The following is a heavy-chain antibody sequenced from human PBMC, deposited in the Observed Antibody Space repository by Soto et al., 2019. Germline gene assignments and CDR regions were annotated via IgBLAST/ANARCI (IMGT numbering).Heavy chain of an antibody. CDR3: ARDGSDIVLVPAARYYYGMEV. CDR1: GGTFSSDS. D-gene: IGHD2-2*01. Sequence: SVKVSCKASGGTFSSDSFSWVRQAPGQGLEWMGGIIPMFDTPIYAQKFQGWVTMTRDTSIRTAYMELSRLRSDDTAVYYCARDGSDIVLVPAARYYYGMEVWGQGTTVTVSS. J-gene: IGHJ6*02. V-gene: IGHV1-69*05. CDR2: IIPMFDTP.